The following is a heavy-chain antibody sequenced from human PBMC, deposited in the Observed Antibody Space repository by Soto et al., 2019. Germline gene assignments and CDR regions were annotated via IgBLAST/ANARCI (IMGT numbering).Heavy chain of an antibody. J-gene: IGHJ4*02. CDR3: ARDAPSSSYFDY. CDR2: IYHSGST. D-gene: IGHD2-2*01. CDR1: GGSISSSNW. V-gene: IGHV4-4*02. Sequence: SETLSLTCAVSGGSISSSNWWSWVRQPPGKGLEWIGEIYHSGSTNYNPSLKSRVTISVDESKNQFSLKLSSVTAADTAVYYCARDAPSSSYFDYWGQGTLVTVSS.